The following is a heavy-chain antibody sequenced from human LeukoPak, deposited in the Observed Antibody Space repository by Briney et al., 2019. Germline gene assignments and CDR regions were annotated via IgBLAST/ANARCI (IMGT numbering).Heavy chain of an antibody. V-gene: IGHV4-59*01. CDR1: GGSISSYY. Sequence: SETLSLTCTGSGGSISSYYWSWIRQPPGKGLEWIGYIYYSGSTNYNPSLKSRVTISVDTSKNQSSLKLSSVTAADTAVYYCARDPRYCSGGSCYSTDDAFDIWGQGTMVTVSS. CDR2: IYYSGST. CDR3: ARDPRYCSGGSCYSTDDAFDI. J-gene: IGHJ3*02. D-gene: IGHD2-15*01.